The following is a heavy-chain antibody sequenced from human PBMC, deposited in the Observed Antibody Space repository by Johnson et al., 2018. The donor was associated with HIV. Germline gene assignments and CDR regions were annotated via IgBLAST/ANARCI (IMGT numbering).Heavy chain of an antibody. CDR3: AKDGDHSGSPPEAFDI. J-gene: IGHJ3*02. V-gene: IGHV3-15*01. CDR2: MKSRTDGGTT. D-gene: IGHD1-26*01. CDR1: GFTFSNAW. Sequence: VQLVESGGGLVQPGGSLRLSCAASGFTFSNAWMSWVRQAPGKGLEWVGRMKSRTDGGTTDYAAPVKGRFTISRDDSKNTLYLQMISLRAEDTAVYYCAKDGDHSGSPPEAFDIWGQGTMVTVSS.